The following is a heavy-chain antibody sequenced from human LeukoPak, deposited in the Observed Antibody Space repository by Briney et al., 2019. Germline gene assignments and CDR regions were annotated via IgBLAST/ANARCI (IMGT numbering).Heavy chain of an antibody. V-gene: IGHV3-30*02. CDR1: GFTFSTFG. D-gene: IGHD3-22*01. J-gene: IGHJ4*02. Sequence: GGSLRLSCATAGFTFSTFGIHWVRQTPGKGLEWAAAIQSDGSKQYYGDSVKGRFTISRDNSKNTLYLQMNSLRAEDTAVYHCARDDSSGYYSKGFDYWGQGTLVTVSS. CDR3: ARDDSSGYYSKGFDY. CDR2: IQSDGSKQ.